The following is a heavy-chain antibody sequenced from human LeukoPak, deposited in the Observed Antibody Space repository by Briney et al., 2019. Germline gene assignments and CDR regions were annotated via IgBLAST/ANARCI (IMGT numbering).Heavy chain of an antibody. Sequence: GGSLRLSCAASGFTFSSYGMHWVRQAPGRGLEWVAVISYDGSHKYYVDSVKGRFIISRDNAENSVYLQMNSLRDEDTAVYYCARGRFNYGWGMDVWGQGTTVIVSS. CDR3: ARGRFNYGWGMDV. CDR1: GFTFSSYG. CDR2: ISYDGSHK. D-gene: IGHD5-18*01. V-gene: IGHV3-30*03. J-gene: IGHJ6*02.